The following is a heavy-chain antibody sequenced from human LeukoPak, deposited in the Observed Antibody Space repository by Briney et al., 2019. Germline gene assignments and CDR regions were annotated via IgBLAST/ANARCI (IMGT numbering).Heavy chain of an antibody. CDR2: MHTSGST. CDR3: ARDSGSGHFDH. Sequence: PSETLSLTCTVSGGSISSYYWSWIRQPAGKGLEWIGRMHTSGSTNYNPSLKSRLTISVDKSKNQFSLKLNSVTAADTAIYYCARDSGSGHFDHWGQGTLVTVSS. D-gene: IGHD6-6*01. J-gene: IGHJ5*02. V-gene: IGHV4-4*07. CDR1: GGSISSYY.